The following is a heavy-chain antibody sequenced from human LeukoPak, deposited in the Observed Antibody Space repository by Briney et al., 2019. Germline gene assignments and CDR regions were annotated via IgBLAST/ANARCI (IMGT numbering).Heavy chain of an antibody. CDR2: MNPSSGTR. V-gene: IGHV1-8*01. CDR3: ARSRGNYYDSSGYYPDSLDI. Sequence: ASVKVSCKASGYTFTSHDINWVRQAAGQGLEWMGWMNPSSGTRGYAQKFQGRVTMTRDTSINTAYMELSSLRSEDTAVYYCARSRGNYYDSSGYYPDSLDIWGQGTMVTVSS. D-gene: IGHD3-22*01. J-gene: IGHJ3*02. CDR1: GYTFTSHD.